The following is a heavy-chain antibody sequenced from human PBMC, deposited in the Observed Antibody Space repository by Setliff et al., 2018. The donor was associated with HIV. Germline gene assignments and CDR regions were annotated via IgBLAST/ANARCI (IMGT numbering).Heavy chain of an antibody. V-gene: IGHV4-34*01. Sequence: SETLSLTCAVYGESFSGYYWTWIRQSPKKGLEWIGDINPSGNTNYNPSLKRRLTISGDTSKNQFSLNLSSVTAADTAVYYCARSGPNKWIHLYHWAQGALVTVSS. CDR3: ARSGPNKWIHLYH. J-gene: IGHJ5*02. D-gene: IGHD5-18*01. CDR2: INPSGNT. CDR1: GESFSGYY.